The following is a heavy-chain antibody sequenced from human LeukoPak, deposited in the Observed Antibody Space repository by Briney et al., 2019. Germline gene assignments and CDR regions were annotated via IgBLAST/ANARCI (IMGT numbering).Heavy chain of an antibody. V-gene: IGHV3-30-3*01. CDR1: GFTFSSYA. J-gene: IGHJ4*02. D-gene: IGHD3-22*01. Sequence: PGGSLRLSCAASGFTFSSYAMHWVRQAPGKGLEWVAVISYDGSNKYYADSVKGRFTISRDNSKKTLYLQMNSLRAEDTAVYFCARKYDSSGFPFDYWGQGTLVTVSS. CDR2: ISYDGSNK. CDR3: ARKYDSSGFPFDY.